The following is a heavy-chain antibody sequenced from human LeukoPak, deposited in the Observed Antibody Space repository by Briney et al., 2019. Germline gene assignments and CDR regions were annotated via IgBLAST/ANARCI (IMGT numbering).Heavy chain of an antibody. Sequence: SGPALVKPTQTLTLTCTFSGFSLSTSGMRVSWIRQPPGKALEWLARIDWDDDKFYSTSLKTRLTISKDTSKNQVVLTMTNMDPVDTATYYCARIYSRKLDYWGQGTLVTFSS. V-gene: IGHV2-70*04. CDR1: GFSLSTSGMR. J-gene: IGHJ4*02. CDR3: ARIYSRKLDY. D-gene: IGHD6-13*01. CDR2: IDWDDDK.